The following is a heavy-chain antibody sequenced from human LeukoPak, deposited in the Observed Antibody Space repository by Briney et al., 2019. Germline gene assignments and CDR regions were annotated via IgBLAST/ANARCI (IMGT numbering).Heavy chain of an antibody. CDR1: GFTFSRYA. D-gene: IGHD3-10*01. CDR3: ARGRSITLLRGVAMSDGFDI. J-gene: IGHJ3*02. Sequence: GGSLRLSCAASGFTFSRYAMTWVRQGPGKGLEWLSAISGSGGSTYYADSVKGRFTISRDNAKNLLFLQMNGLRAEDTALYYCARGRSITLLRGVAMSDGFDIWGQGAMVAVSS. CDR2: ISGSGGST. V-gene: IGHV3-23*01.